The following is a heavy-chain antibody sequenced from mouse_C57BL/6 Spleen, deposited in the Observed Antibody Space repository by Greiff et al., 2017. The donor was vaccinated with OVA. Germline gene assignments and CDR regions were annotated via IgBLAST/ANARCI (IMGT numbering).Heavy chain of an antibody. Sequence: EVQLQESGPGLVKPSQSLSLTCSVTGYSITSGYYWNWIRQFPGNKLEWMGYIRYDGSNNYNPSLKNRISITRDTSKNQFFLKLNSVTTEDTATXYGARDDPHYYGVYAMDYWGQGTSVTVSS. D-gene: IGHD1-2*01. V-gene: IGHV3-6*01. CDR2: IRYDGSN. CDR1: GYSITSGYY. CDR3: ARDDPHYYGVYAMDY. J-gene: IGHJ4*01.